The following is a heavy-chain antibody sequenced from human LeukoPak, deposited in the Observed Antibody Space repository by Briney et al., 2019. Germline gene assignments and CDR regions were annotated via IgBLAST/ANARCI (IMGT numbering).Heavy chain of an antibody. V-gene: IGHV4-4*07. J-gene: IGHJ4*02. D-gene: IGHD3-16*01. Sequence: PSETLSLTCTVSGGSNSSYYWSWIRQPAGKGLEWLGRIYTTGSSNYNPSLQSRVTMSVDTSKNQFSLRLSSVSPADTAVYYCARIGGITYFDYWGQGTVVTVSP. CDR2: IYTTGSS. CDR1: GGSNSSYY. CDR3: ARIGGITYFDY.